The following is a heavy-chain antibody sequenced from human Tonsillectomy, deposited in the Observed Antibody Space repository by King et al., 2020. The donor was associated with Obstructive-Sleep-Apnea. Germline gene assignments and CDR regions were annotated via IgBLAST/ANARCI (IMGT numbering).Heavy chain of an antibody. CDR3: ARLKPYYAILTQNSMDV. Sequence: QLVQSGGGVVQPGRSLRLSCAASGFTFRNYAMHWVRQAPGKGLGWVAVISYDGSKKKYADSVKGRFTISRDNSKKTLYLQMNSPRVEDTAVYYCARLKPYYAILTQNSMDVWGQGTTVTVSS. J-gene: IGHJ6*02. D-gene: IGHD3-9*01. V-gene: IGHV3-30-3*01. CDR1: GFTFRNYA. CDR2: ISYDGSKK.